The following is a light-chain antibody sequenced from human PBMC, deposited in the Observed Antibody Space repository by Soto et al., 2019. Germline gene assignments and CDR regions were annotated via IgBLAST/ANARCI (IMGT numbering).Light chain of an antibody. CDR1: QSISNY. CDR3: EQSYSTRWT. V-gene: IGKV1-39*01. J-gene: IGKJ1*01. CDR2: GAS. Sequence: DIQMTQSPSSLSASVRDRVTITCRASQSISNYLNWYQQKPGKAPKLLIYGASSLQSGVPSRFSGSGSGTDFTLTISSLQPEDFATYYCEQSYSTRWTVGQGTKVEIK.